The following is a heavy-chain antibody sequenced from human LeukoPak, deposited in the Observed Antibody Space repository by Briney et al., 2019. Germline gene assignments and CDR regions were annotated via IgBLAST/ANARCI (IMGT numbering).Heavy chain of an antibody. CDR3: ATLRYCSNGVCPFDY. V-gene: IGHV1-8*01. CDR1: GYTFTSYD. CDR2: TSPNTGYI. J-gene: IGHJ4*02. Sequence: ASVKVSCKTSGYTFTSYDMNWVRQAAGQGLEWMGWTSPNTGYIYYARKFQGRMTMATNTATRTVYMELSSLRSEDTAVYYCATLRYCSNGVCPFDYWGQGTLVTVSS. D-gene: IGHD2-8*01.